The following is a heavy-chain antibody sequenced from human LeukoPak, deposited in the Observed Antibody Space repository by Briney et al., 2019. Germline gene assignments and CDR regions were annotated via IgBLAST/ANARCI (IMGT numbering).Heavy chain of an antibody. CDR2: INPNSGTT. Sequence: ASVKVSCKTSGYTFTGYFMHWVRQAPGQGLEWMGWINPNSGTTHYAQKFQGRVTMTRDTSISTAYMELSSLRSDDTAVYYCAGVVVAANYYYYMDVWGKGTTVTVSS. D-gene: IGHD2-15*01. CDR3: AGVVVAANYYYYMDV. J-gene: IGHJ6*03. CDR1: GYTFTGYF. V-gene: IGHV1-2*02.